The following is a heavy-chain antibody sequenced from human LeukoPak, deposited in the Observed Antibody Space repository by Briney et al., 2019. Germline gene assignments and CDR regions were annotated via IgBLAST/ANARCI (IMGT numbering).Heavy chain of an antibody. Sequence: GGSLRLSCAASGFTFSSYSINWVRQAPGKGLEWVSSISSSSSYIYHADSVKGRFTISRDNAKNSLYLQMNSLRAEDTAVYYCARGAVAGPDYFDYWGQGTLVTVSS. CDR2: ISSSSSYI. V-gene: IGHV3-21*01. CDR3: ARGAVAGPDYFDY. J-gene: IGHJ4*02. D-gene: IGHD6-19*01. CDR1: GFTFSSYS.